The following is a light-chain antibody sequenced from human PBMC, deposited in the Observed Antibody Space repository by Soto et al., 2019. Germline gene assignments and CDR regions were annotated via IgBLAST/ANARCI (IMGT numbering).Light chain of an antibody. CDR2: DAS. CDR3: QQRNKWPPVT. V-gene: IGKV3-11*01. CDR1: PSVSNS. Sequence: ESVLTQSPATLSLSPGERATLSCRASPSVSNSLAWYQHKPGQAPRLLIYDASNRATGVPTRFSGSGSGTDFTLTISRLEPEDFAVYYCQQRNKWPPVTFRGRTRVEIK. J-gene: IGKJ4*01.